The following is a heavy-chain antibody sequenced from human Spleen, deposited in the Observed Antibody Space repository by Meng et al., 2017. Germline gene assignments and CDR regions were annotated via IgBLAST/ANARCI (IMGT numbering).Heavy chain of an antibody. D-gene: IGHD3-10*01. V-gene: IGHV4-59*11. CDR3: ANYGSGGLDY. CDR1: GGSINYQY. Sequence: SETLSLTCSVSGGSINYQYWSWIRQPPGKGLEWIGYIYYSGSTAYNPSLKSRVTISIDTSKNQFSLKLRSITAADTAIYYCANYGSGGLDYWGQGRRVTGAS. J-gene: IGHJ4*02. CDR2: IYYSGST.